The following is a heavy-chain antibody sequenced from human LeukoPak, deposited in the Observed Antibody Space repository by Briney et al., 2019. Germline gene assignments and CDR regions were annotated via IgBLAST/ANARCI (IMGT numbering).Heavy chain of an antibody. Sequence: PSETLSLTCSVSGGSISSHYWSWLRQPAGKGLEWIGHIYSDGSVNYNPSVKSRVTMSVDTSKNQFSLKLYFVTAADTAVFYCAREPAASGYFDYWDQGTLVTVSS. V-gene: IGHV4-4*07. CDR3: AREPAASGYFDY. D-gene: IGHD6-13*01. J-gene: IGHJ4*02. CDR1: GGSISSHY. CDR2: IYSDGSV.